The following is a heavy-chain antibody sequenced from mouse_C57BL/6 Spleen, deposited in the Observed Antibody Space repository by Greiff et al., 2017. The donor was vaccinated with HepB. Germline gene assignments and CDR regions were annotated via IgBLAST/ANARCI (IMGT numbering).Heavy chain of an antibody. V-gene: IGHV6-3*01. D-gene: IGHD1-1*01. CDR1: GFTFSNYW. CDR3: TAGYYYGSSEAY. CDR2: IRLKSDNYAT. J-gene: IGHJ3*01. Sequence: EVMLVESGGGLVQPGGSMKLSCVASGFTFSNYWMNWVRQSPEKGLEWVAQIRLKSDNYATHYAESVKGRFTISRDDSKSSVYLQMNNLRAEDTGIYYCTAGYYYGSSEAYWGQGTLVTVSA.